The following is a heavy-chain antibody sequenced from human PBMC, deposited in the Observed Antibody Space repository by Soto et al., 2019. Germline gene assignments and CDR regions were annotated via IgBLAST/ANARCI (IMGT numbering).Heavy chain of an antibody. V-gene: IGHV3-66*01. Sequence: HPGGSLRLSCAASGFSVNKDFMSWVRQAPGKGLEWVSTMYSTGGTDYADSVRGRFTISRDNSKNTLYLQMNSLRAEDTAVYYCAKDHRSGSYGYWGQGTLVTVSS. CDR3: AKDHRSGSYGY. CDR1: GFSVNKDF. J-gene: IGHJ4*02. D-gene: IGHD1-26*01. CDR2: MYSTGGT.